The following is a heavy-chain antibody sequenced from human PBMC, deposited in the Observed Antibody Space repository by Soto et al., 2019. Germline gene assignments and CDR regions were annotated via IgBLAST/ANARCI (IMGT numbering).Heavy chain of an antibody. V-gene: IGHV1-2*02. CDR3: ARDSYSGSSGWFDP. CDR2: INPNSGGT. J-gene: IGHJ5*01. CDR1: GYTCTGYY. D-gene: IGHD1-26*01. Sequence: GASLKVSCKASGYTCTGYYMHWVRQAPGQGLEWMGWINPNSGGTNYAQKFQGRVTMTRDTSISTAYMELSRLRSDDTAVYYCARDSYSGSSGWFDPWGQGTLVTVSS.